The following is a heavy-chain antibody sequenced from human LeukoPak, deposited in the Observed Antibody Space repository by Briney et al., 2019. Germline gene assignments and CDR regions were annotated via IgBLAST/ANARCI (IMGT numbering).Heavy chain of an antibody. CDR1: GYTFTSCD. Sequence: ASVKVSCKASGYTFTSCDINWVRQATGQGLEWMGWMNPNSGNTGYAQKFQGRVTITRNTSISTAYMELSSLRSEDTAVYYCARGISRGRRYCSSTSCCKQKVGGYYYYMDVWGKGTTVTVSS. J-gene: IGHJ6*03. CDR3: ARGISRGRRYCSSTSCCKQKVGGYYYYMDV. V-gene: IGHV1-8*03. CDR2: MNPNSGNT. D-gene: IGHD2-2*01.